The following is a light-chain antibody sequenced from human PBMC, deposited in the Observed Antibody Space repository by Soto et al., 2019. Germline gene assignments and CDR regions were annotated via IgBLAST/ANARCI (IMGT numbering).Light chain of an antibody. J-gene: IGLJ2*01. CDR2: LEGSGSY. V-gene: IGLV4-60*02. CDR1: SGHSSYI. Sequence: QPVLTQSSSASASLGSSVKLTCTLSSGHSSYIIAWHQQQPGKAPRYLMKLEGSGSYNKGSGVPDRFSGSSSGADRYLTISNLQFEDEADYYCETWDRNTRVFGAGTQLTVL. CDR3: ETWDRNTRV.